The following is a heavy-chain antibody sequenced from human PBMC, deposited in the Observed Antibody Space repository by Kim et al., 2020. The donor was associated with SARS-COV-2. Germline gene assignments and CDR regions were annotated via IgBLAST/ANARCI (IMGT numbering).Heavy chain of an antibody. D-gene: IGHD1-26*01. CDR3: ARHIVGASAFDY. Sequence: YCNPSLKQRVTISVDTSRNQFSLRLSSVTAADTAVYYCARHIVGASAFDYWGQGTLVAVSS. J-gene: IGHJ4*02. V-gene: IGHV4-39*01.